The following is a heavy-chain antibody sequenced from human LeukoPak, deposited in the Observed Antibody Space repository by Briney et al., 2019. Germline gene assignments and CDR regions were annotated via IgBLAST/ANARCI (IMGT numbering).Heavy chain of an antibody. D-gene: IGHD5-24*01. J-gene: IGHJ3*02. CDR2: IYYSGST. V-gene: IGHV4-39*07. CDR1: GGSISSSSYY. Sequence: SETLSLTCTVSGGSISSSSYYWGWIRQPPGKGLEWIGSIYYSGSTYYNPSLKSRVTISVDKSKNQFSLKLSSVTAADTAVYYCARGGEVASGSAFDIWGQGTMVTVSS. CDR3: ARGGEVASGSAFDI.